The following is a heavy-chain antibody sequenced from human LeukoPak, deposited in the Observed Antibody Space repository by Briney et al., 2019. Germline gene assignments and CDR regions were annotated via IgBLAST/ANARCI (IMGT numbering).Heavy chain of an antibody. D-gene: IGHD2/OR15-2a*01. CDR1: GFTFSSYA. CDR3: ARDRRTTRNWFDP. Sequence: PGGSLRLSCAASGFTFSSYAVHWVRQAPGKGLEWVAVISYDGSNKYYADSVKGRFTISRDNSKNTLYLQMNSLRAEDTAVYYCARDRRTTRNWFDPWGQGTLVTVSS. J-gene: IGHJ5*02. V-gene: IGHV3-30*04. CDR2: ISYDGSNK.